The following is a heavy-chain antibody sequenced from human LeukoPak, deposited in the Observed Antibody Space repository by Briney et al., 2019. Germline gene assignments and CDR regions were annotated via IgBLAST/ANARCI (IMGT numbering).Heavy chain of an antibody. CDR3: ARVSDGTGCPQIPFDY. J-gene: IGHJ4*02. V-gene: IGHV3-23*01. D-gene: IGHD3-22*01. Sequence: AGGSLRLSCAASGFTFSNYAINWVRQPPGKGLEWVSVISGSGGGGNTYYADSVKGRFTISRDNSKNTLYLHMNSLRAEDTAMYYCARVSDGTGCPQIPFDYWGQGTLVTVSS. CDR1: GFTFSNYA. CDR2: ISGSGGGGNT.